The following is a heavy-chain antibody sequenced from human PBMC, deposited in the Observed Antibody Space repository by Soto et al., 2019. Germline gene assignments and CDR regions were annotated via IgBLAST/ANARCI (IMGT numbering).Heavy chain of an antibody. CDR2: IHYSGST. V-gene: IGHV4-59*13. CDR1: GDSISSYY. D-gene: IGHD6-19*01. J-gene: IGHJ4*02. Sequence: PSETLSLTCTVSGDSISSYYWNWVGQPPGKGLEWIGYIHYSGSTNYNPSLKSRVTISVDTSKNQFSLKLSSVTAADTAVYYCARGSSGWSVYYYFDYWGQGTLVTVSS. CDR3: ARGSSGWSVYYYFDY.